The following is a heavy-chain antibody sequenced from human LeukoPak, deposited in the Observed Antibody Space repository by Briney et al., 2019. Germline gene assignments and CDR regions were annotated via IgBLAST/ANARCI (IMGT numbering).Heavy chain of an antibody. CDR2: VRGKPNGGTT. CDR3: TREPPEYCDGDC. J-gene: IGHJ4*02. V-gene: IGHV3-49*04. CDR1: GFTFDEYA. Sequence: GGSLRLSCRVSGFTFDEYAMSWVRQAPGKGREWVAFVRGKPNGGTTEYAASVKGRFTISRDDSKSIAYLQMNSLQTEDTAIYYCTREPPEYCDGDCWGQGTLVTVSS. D-gene: IGHD2-21*01.